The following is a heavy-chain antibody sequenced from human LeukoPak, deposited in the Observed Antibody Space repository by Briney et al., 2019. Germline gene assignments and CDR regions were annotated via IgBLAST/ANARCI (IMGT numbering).Heavy chain of an antibody. CDR1: GGSISSSSYY. Sequence: KTSETLSLTCTVSGGSISSSSYYWGWIRQPPGKGLEWIGSIYYSGSTYYNPSLKSRVTISVDTSKNQFSLKLSSVTAADTAVYYCARHSKDRWFGELLGAYNWFDPWGQGTLVTVSS. D-gene: IGHD3-10*01. CDR2: IYYSGST. J-gene: IGHJ5*02. V-gene: IGHV4-39*01. CDR3: ARHSKDRWFGELLGAYNWFDP.